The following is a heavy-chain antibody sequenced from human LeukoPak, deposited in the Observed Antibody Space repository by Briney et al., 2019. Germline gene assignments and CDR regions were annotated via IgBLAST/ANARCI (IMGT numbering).Heavy chain of an antibody. J-gene: IGHJ6*02. V-gene: IGHV4-4*07. D-gene: IGHD3-22*01. CDR1: GGSMSNSY. CDR3: ARENYYDSSGYSEGMDV. CDR2: MYVSGTT. Sequence: SETLSLTCTVSGGSMSNSYLTWVRQPAGKGLERIGRMYVSGTTNYNPSLRSRVTMSIDSSNNQFSLRLGSVTAADTAVYYCARENYYDSSGYSEGMDVWGQGNTVTVS.